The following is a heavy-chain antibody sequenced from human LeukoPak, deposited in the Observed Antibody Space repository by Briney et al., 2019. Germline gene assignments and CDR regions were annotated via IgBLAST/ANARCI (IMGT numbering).Heavy chain of an antibody. D-gene: IGHD5-18*01. CDR3: ARHVGIHLWSLYFDY. CDR2: IYYSGST. J-gene: IGHJ4*02. CDR1: GGSISSYY. Sequence: SETLSLTCTVSGGSISSYYWSWIRQPPGKGLEWIGYIYYSGSTNYNPSLKSRVTISVDTSKNQFSLKLTSVTAADTAVYYCARHVGIHLWSLYFDYWGQGSLVTVSS. V-gene: IGHV4-59*08.